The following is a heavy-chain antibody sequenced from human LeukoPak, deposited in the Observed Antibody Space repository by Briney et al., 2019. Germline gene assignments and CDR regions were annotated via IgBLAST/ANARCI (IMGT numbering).Heavy chain of an antibody. D-gene: IGHD3-22*01. CDR2: MSGSGGPT. CDR3: AKLQAGYFDSSGYHFDY. V-gene: IGHV3-23*01. Sequence: AGGSLRLSCAASGFTFSSYAMSWVRQAPGRGLEWVSVMSGSGGPTYYADSVKGRFTISRGNSKNTLYLQLNSLRADDTAVYYCAKLQAGYFDSSGYHFDYWGQGTLVTVSS. CDR1: GFTFSSYA. J-gene: IGHJ4*02.